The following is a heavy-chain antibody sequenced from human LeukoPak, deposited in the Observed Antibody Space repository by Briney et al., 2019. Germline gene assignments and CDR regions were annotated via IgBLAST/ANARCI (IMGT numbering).Heavy chain of an antibody. J-gene: IGHJ4*02. Sequence: SETLSLTCTVSGGSISSSSYYWGWIRQPPGTGLEWIGSIYYSGSTYYNPSLKSRVTISVDTSKNQFSLKLSSVTAADTAVYYCARLSAWKWWDFDYWGQGALVTVSS. CDR3: ARLSAWKWWDFDY. CDR1: GGSISSSSYY. D-gene: IGHD2-8*01. V-gene: IGHV4-39*07. CDR2: IYYSGST.